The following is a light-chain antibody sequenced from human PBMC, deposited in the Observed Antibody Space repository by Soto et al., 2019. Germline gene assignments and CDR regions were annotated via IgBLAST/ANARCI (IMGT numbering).Light chain of an antibody. V-gene: IGKV1-27*01. CDR3: QKYYSAPL. CDR2: GAS. J-gene: IGKJ3*01. Sequence: DIQMTQSPSSLSASEGDRVTITCRASEGINNYLAWYQQKPGKVPKLLIYGASTLQSGVPSRFSGSGSGTDFTLIISSLQPEDVATYYCQKYYSAPLFGPGTTVDIK. CDR1: EGINNY.